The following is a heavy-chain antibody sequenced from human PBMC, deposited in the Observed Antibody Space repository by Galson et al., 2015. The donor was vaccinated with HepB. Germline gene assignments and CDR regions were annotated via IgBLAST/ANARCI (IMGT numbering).Heavy chain of an antibody. D-gene: IGHD6-19*01. J-gene: IGHJ2*01. CDR3: AREAVAARYFDL. Sequence: SVKVSCKASGYTFTSYYMHWVRQAPGQGLEWMGIINPSGGSTSYAQKLQGRVTMTRDTSTSTVYMELSSLRSEDTAVYYCAREAVAARYFDLWGRCTLVTVSS. V-gene: IGHV1-46*04. CDR1: GYTFTSYY. CDR2: INPSGGST.